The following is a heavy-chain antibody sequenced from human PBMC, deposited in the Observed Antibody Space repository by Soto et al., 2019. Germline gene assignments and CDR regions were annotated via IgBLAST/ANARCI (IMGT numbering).Heavy chain of an antibody. D-gene: IGHD3-10*01. V-gene: IGHV1-69*13. J-gene: IGHJ4*02. CDR1: GGTFSSYA. CDR2: IIPIFGTA. Sequence: GASVKVCCKASGGTFSSYAISWVRQATGQGLEWMGGIIPIFGTANYAQKFQGRVTITADESTSTAYMELSSLRSEDTAVYYCARVVSAPNYYGSGSYYGDFDYWGQGTLVTVSS. CDR3: ARVVSAPNYYGSGSYYGDFDY.